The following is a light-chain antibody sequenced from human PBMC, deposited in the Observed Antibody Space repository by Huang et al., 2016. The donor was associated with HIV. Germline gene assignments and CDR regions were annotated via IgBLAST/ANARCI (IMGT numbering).Light chain of an antibody. CDR2: GAS. CDR3: QQYGSSLGT. J-gene: IGKJ4*01. Sequence: EIVLTQSPGTLSLSPGERATLSCWASQSVTSDYVAWYQPKPGQAPRLLIYGASIRATGIPDRFSGSVSGTDFTLTISRLEPGDFAVYYCQQYGSSLGTFGGGTKVEIK. V-gene: IGKV3-20*01. CDR1: QSVTSDY.